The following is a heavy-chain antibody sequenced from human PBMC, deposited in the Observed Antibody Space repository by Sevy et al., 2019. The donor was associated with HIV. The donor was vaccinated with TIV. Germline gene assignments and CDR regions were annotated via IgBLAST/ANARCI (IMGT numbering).Heavy chain of an antibody. CDR3: ARGHNGVSWWYQTSNWFDP. J-gene: IGHJ5*02. CDR2: IKQDGSEK. CDR1: GFTFSSYW. D-gene: IGHD2-8*01. Sequence: GGSLRLSCAASGFTFSSYWMSWVRQAPGKGLEWVANIKQDGSEKYYVDSEKGRFTISRDNAKNSLYLQMNSLRAEDTAVYYCARGHNGVSWWYQTSNWFDPWGQGTLVTVSS. V-gene: IGHV3-7*04.